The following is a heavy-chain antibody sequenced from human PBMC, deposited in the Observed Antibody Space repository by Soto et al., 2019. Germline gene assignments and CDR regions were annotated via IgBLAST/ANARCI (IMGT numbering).Heavy chain of an antibody. CDR3: ARISYGGNT. D-gene: IGHD4-17*01. J-gene: IGHJ5*02. CDR2: ISSSGSTI. Sequence: GGSLRLSCAASGFTFSSYEMNWVRQAPGKGLEWVSYISSSGSTIYYADSVKGRFTISRDDAKNSLYLQMNSLRAEDTAVYYCARISYGGNTWGQGTLVTVSS. CDR1: GFTFSSYE. V-gene: IGHV3-48*03.